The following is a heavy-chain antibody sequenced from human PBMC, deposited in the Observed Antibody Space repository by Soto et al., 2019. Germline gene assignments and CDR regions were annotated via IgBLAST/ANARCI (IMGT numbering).Heavy chain of an antibody. CDR2: IYDSESA. D-gene: IGHD6-6*01. CDR1: GESISSGGYY. Sequence: QVQLQESGPGLVKASQTLSLICSVSGESISSGGYYWSWIRHHPGKGLEWIGYIYDSESAYYNPSLQSRVTISMDTAKNHCAMKLSSVTAADTAVYYCARASSSSSAADYWGQGTLITVSS. V-gene: IGHV4-31*03. J-gene: IGHJ4*02. CDR3: ARASSSSSAADY.